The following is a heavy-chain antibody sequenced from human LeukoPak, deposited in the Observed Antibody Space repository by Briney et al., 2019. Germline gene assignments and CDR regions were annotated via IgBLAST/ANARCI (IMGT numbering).Heavy chain of an antibody. D-gene: IGHD1-26*01. CDR1: GFTFSSFG. V-gene: IGHV3-30*18. CDR3: AKYGSGNYIYYYGMDV. J-gene: IGHJ6*02. Sequence: GGSLRLSCAASGFTFSSFGMHWVRQAPGKGLEGVAGISSDGSNQYYADSVKGRFTISRDNPKNTLYLQMNSLRAEDTAVYYCAKYGSGNYIYYYGMDVWGQGTTVTVSS. CDR2: ISSDGSNQ.